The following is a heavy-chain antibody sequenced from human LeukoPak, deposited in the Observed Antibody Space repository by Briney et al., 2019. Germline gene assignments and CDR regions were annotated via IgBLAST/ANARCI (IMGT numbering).Heavy chain of an antibody. V-gene: IGHV3-48*01. D-gene: IGHD6-19*01. Sequence: GGSLRLSCAASGFTFSSYSMHWVRQAPGKGLEWVSYISSSSSTIYYADSVKGRFTISRDNAKNSLYLQMSSLRAEDTAVYYCARVLLIAVAGSSYYYYYGMDVWGQGTTVTVSS. J-gene: IGHJ6*02. CDR1: GFTFSSYS. CDR3: ARVLLIAVAGSSYYYYYGMDV. CDR2: ISSSSSTI.